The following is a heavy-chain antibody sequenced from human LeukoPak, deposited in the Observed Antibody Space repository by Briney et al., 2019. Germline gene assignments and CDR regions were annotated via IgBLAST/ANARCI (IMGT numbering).Heavy chain of an antibody. CDR2: INKDGSEK. CDR1: GFTFSNYW. J-gene: IGHJ4*02. CDR3: ARDKVNY. V-gene: IGHV3-7*01. Sequence: QPGGSLRLSCAVSGFTFSNYWMSWVRQAPGKGLEWVAHINKDGSEKYYVDSVKGRFTISRDNAKNSLYLQMNSLRVEDTAVYYCARDKVNYWGQGPLVTVSS.